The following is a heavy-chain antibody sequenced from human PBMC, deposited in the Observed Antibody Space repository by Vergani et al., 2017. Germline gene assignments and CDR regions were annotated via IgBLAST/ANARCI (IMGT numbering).Heavy chain of an antibody. CDR1: GFTFSNYA. CDR3: AKDIGIVMVPVSPDF. J-gene: IGHJ4*02. D-gene: IGHD2/OR15-2a*01. Sequence: EVELLESGGGLRQPGGSLRLSCAASGFTFSNYAMTWVRQAPGKGLEWVSGISGSGGSTYYADFVKGRFTISRDNSNNTLYLEMHSLRAEDMAIYYCAKDIGIVMVPVSPDFWGQGTLVTVSS. CDR2: ISGSGGST. V-gene: IGHV3-23*01.